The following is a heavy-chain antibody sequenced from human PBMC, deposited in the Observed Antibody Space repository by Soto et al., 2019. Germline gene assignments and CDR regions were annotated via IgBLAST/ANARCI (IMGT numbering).Heavy chain of an antibody. CDR3: ASWPGSSWTTTSEDNWLDT. D-gene: IGHD6-13*01. V-gene: IGHV3-23*01. CDR2: ISGSGGST. CDR1: GFTFSSYA. J-gene: IGHJ5*02. Sequence: GSLRLSCAASGFTFSSYAMSWVRQAPGKGLEWVSAISGSGGSTYYADSVKGRFTISRDNSKNTLYLQMNSLRAEDTAVYYCASWPGSSWTTTSEDNWLDTWGQGTLVTVSS.